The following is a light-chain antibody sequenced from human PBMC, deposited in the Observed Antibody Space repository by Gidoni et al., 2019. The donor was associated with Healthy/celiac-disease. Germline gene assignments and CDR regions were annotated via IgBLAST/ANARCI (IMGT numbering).Light chain of an antibody. CDR1: QSVSSSY. J-gene: IGKJ1*01. V-gene: IGKV3-20*01. CDR2: GAS. Sequence: EIVLTQSPGTLSLSPGERATLSCRARQSVSSSYLAWYQQKPGQAPRLLIYGASSRATGIPDRFSGSGSGTDFTLTISRLEPEDFAVYYCQQYGSSPRTFXXXTKVEIK. CDR3: QQYGSSPRT.